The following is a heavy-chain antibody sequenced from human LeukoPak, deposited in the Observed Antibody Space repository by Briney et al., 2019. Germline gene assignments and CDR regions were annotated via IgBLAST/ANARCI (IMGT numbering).Heavy chain of an antibody. CDR2: ISSDGISI. D-gene: IGHD3-16*01. Sequence: GGSLRLSCAASGFTFSSYSMHWVRQAPGKGLVWVSRISSDGISIAYADSVKGRFTISRDNAENTLYLQMNSLRADDTAVYYCARGGVDYWGQGTLVTVSS. CDR3: ARGGVDY. V-gene: IGHV3-74*01. CDR1: GFTFSSYS. J-gene: IGHJ4*02.